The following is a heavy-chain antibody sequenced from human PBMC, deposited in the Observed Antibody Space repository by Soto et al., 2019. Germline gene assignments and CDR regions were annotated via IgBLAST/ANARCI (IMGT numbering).Heavy chain of an antibody. Sequence: KPSETLSLTCAVSGGSISSGGYSWSWIRQPPGKGLEWIGYIYHSGSTYYNPSLKSRVTISVDRSKNQFSLKLSSVTAADTAVYYCARAYYDSSGYYYWGWPSYFDYWGQGTLVTVSS. V-gene: IGHV4-30-2*01. J-gene: IGHJ4*02. CDR3: ARAYYDSSGYYYWGWPSYFDY. CDR2: IYHSGST. CDR1: GGSISSGGYS. D-gene: IGHD3-22*01.